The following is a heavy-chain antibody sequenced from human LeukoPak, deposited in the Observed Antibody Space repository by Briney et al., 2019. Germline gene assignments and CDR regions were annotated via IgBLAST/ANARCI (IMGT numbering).Heavy chain of an antibody. V-gene: IGHV3-30*01. J-gene: IGHJ4*02. D-gene: IGHD3-22*01. Sequence: GGSLRLSCAASGFTFSSYAMHWVRQAPGKGLEWVALMSYDGGNKYYADSVKGRFTISRDNSKNTLYLQMNSPRAEDTAVYYCARDYDSSGYYYVLDYWGQGTLVTVSS. CDR1: GFTFSSYA. CDR3: ARDYDSSGYYYVLDY. CDR2: MSYDGGNK.